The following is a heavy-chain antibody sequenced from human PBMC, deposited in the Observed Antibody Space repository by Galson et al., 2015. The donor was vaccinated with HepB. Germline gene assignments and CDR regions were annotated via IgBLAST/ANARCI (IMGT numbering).Heavy chain of an antibody. Sequence: SVKVSCKASGYTFTSYGISWVRQAPGQGLEWMGRINPNSGGTNYAQKFQGRVTMTRDTSISTAYMELSRLRSDDTVVYYCAREGVQLERRFTSEYYYYYGMDVWGQGTTVTVSS. CDR3: AREGVQLERRFTSEYYYYYGMDV. CDR2: INPNSGGT. CDR1: GYTFTSYG. J-gene: IGHJ6*02. V-gene: IGHV1-2*05. D-gene: IGHD1-1*01.